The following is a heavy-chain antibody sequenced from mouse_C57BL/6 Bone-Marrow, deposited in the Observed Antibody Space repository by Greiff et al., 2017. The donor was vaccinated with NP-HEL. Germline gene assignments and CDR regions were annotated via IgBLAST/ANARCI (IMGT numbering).Heavy chain of an antibody. CDR2: IYPGSGST. D-gene: IGHD4-1*01. J-gene: IGHJ2*01. Sequence: LQLQQSGAELVKPGASVKMSCKASGYTFTSYWITWVKQRPGQGLEWIGDIYPGSGSTNYNEKFKSKATLTVDTSSSTAYMQLSSLTSEDSSVYYCARPNWPFDYWGQGTTLTVSS. CDR3: ARPNWPFDY. CDR1: GYTFTSYW. V-gene: IGHV1-55*01.